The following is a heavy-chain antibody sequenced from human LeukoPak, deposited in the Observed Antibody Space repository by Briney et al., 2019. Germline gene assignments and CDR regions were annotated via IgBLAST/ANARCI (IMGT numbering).Heavy chain of an antibody. V-gene: IGHV4-59*01. CDR1: GDSMSSYY. D-gene: IGHD3-22*01. CDR3: ARGGPSSSGFSGDGFDI. J-gene: IGHJ3*02. CDR2: IYYSGGT. Sequence: SETLSLTCAVSGDSMSSYYWSWIRQPPGKGLEWIGYIYYSGGTNYNPSRKTRVNIGIDTSSDQFSLRLTSVTAADTAVYYCARGGPSSSGFSGDGFDIWGQGTMVTVSS.